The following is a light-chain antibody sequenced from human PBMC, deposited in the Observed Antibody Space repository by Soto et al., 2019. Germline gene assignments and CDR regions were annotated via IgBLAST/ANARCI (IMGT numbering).Light chain of an antibody. CDR2: KAS. Sequence: DIQMTQSPSTLSASVGDRVTITCRASHSISVWLAWYQQKAGKAPNLLIYKASRLESGVPSRFSGSGSETEFTLTISGLQPGDSATYYCQQYNSYSPTFGQGTKVEVK. CDR3: QQYNSYSPT. J-gene: IGKJ1*01. V-gene: IGKV1-5*03. CDR1: HSISVW.